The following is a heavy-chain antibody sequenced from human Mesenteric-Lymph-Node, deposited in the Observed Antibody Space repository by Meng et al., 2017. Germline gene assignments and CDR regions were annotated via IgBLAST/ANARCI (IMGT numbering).Heavy chain of an antibody. CDR1: GYTFTSYD. V-gene: IGHV1-18*01. CDR2: ISAYNGNT. J-gene: IGHJ6*02. CDR3: ARGIAVAGITRYYYYGMDV. Sequence: ASVKVSCKASGYTFTSYDINWVRQATGQGLEWMGWISAYNGNTNYAQKLQGRVTMTTDTSTSTAYTELRSLRSDDTAVYYCARGIAVAGITRYYYYGMDVWGQGTTVTVSS. D-gene: IGHD6-19*01.